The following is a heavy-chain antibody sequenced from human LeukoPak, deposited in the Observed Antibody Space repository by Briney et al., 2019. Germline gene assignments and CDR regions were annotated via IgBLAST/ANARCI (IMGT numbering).Heavy chain of an antibody. CDR1: GGSISPYY. CDR3: ARLRSGGYFEY. CDR2: VYDSGSG. D-gene: IGHD4-17*01. J-gene: IGHJ4*02. V-gene: IGHV4-59*01. Sequence: SETLSLTCTVSGGSISPYYWSWIRQPPGRGLDWIGYVYDSGSGKYKPSLNSRVTISIDTSKNQFSLKLNSVTAADTAVYYCARLRSGGYFEYWGQGTLVTVSS.